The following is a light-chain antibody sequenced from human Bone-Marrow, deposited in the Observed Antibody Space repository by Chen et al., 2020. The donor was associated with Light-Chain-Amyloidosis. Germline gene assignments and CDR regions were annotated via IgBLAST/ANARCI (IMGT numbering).Light chain of an antibody. CDR1: NIGSTS. V-gene: IGLV3-21*02. Sequence: SYLLTPPSSVSVAPGQTATIAYRGNNIGSTSVHWYQQTPDQAPLLVVYADSDRPSGIPERLAGTNAGNTATLTSSRFEAGDEADYYCQVWERGSDAPVFGGGTKLTVL. CDR2: ADS. CDR3: QVWERGSDAPV. J-gene: IGLJ3*02.